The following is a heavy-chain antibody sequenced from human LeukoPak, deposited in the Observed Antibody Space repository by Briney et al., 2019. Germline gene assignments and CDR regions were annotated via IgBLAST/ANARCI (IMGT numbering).Heavy chain of an antibody. J-gene: IGHJ4*02. Sequence: GGSLRLSCAASGYTFSNAYMNWVRQAPGKGLEWVGRIKPETDGETTGYAAPVKDRFSISRDDSKSMMYLQMNSLKTEDTAVYYCITPLPYSAQGGQGTLVTVSS. CDR3: ITPLPYSAQ. V-gene: IGHV3-15*07. D-gene: IGHD2-21*01. CDR2: IKPETDGETT. CDR1: GYTFSNAY.